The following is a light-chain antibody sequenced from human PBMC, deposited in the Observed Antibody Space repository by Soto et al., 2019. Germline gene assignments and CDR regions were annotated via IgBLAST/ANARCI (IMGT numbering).Light chain of an antibody. CDR2: EIN. CDR3: ISFAGSNNFPYV. J-gene: IGLJ1*01. Sequence: QSALTQPPSASGSPGQSVTISCTGTSSDVGAYDYVSWYQQHPGKAPKLMIYEINKRPSGVPDRFSGSKSGNTASLTVSGLPAEDEADYYCISFAGSNNFPYVFGTGTQLTVL. V-gene: IGLV2-8*01. CDR1: SSDVGAYDY.